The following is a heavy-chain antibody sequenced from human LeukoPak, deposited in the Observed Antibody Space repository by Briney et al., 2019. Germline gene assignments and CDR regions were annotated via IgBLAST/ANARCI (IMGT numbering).Heavy chain of an antibody. CDR3: ARELSYYDSSGYYPFDY. CDR1: GYTFTGYY. J-gene: IGHJ4*02. V-gene: IGHV1-2*02. Sequence: ASVKVSCKASGYTFTGYYMHWVRQAPGQGLEWMGWINPNSGGTNYAQKFQGGVTMTRDTSISTAYMELSRLRSDDTAVYYCARELSYYDSSGYYPFDYWGQGTLVTVSS. D-gene: IGHD3-22*01. CDR2: INPNSGGT.